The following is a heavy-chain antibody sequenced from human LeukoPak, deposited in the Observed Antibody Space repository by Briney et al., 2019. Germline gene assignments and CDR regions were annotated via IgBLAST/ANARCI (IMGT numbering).Heavy chain of an antibody. D-gene: IGHD1-26*01. CDR2: IRYDGSNK. J-gene: IGHJ3*02. V-gene: IGHV3-30*02. Sequence: GGSLRLSCAASGFTFSSYGMHWVRQAPGKGLEWVAFIRYDGSNKYYADSVKGRFTISRDNAKNSLYLQMNSLRAEDTAVYYCARASVGGYAFDIWGQGTMVTVSS. CDR1: GFTFSSYG. CDR3: ARASVGGYAFDI.